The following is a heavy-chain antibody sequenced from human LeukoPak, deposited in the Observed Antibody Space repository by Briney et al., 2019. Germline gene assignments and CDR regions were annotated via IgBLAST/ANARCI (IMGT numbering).Heavy chain of an antibody. D-gene: IGHD2-2*01. CDR2: VNYIGTT. V-gene: IGHV4-61*08. CDR1: GDSVSSGGYH. Sequence: PSETLSLTCTVSGDSVSSGGYHWNWIRQPPGKGLEWIGYVNYIGTTHYNPSLKSRVTISRDTSENQFSLNLASVTAADTAVFYCARGRSSRWTDFDVWGQGTLVTVSS. CDR3: ARGRSSRWTDFDV. J-gene: IGHJ4*02.